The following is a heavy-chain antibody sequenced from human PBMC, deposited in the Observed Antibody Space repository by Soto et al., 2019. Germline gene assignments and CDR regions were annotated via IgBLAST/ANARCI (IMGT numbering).Heavy chain of an antibody. Sequence: QLQLQESGSGLVKPSQTLSLTCAVSGGSISSGGYSWSWIRQPPRKGLEWIGYMYHSGSTYYNPSLKSRVTISVDRSKKQFSRKLSSVTAADTAVYYCARGMTTVTTLDYWGQGTLVTVSP. V-gene: IGHV4-30-2*01. CDR3: ARGMTTVTTLDY. CDR1: GGSISSGGYS. J-gene: IGHJ4*02. CDR2: MYHSGST. D-gene: IGHD4-4*01.